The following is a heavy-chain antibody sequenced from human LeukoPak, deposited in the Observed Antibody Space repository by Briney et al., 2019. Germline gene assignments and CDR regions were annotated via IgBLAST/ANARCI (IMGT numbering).Heavy chain of an antibody. J-gene: IGHJ5*02. D-gene: IGHD1-20*01. Sequence: GGSLRLSCAASGFTFSSYWMSWVRQAPGKGLEWVANIKQDGSEKYYVDSVKGRFTISRDNAKNSLYLQMNSLRAEDTAVYYCARDNWNDQGRWFDPWGQGTLVTVSS. CDR3: ARDNWNDQGRWFDP. CDR2: IKQDGSEK. CDR1: GFTFSSYW. V-gene: IGHV3-7*03.